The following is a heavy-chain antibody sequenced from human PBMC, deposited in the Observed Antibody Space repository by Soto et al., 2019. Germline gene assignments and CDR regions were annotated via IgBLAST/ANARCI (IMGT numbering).Heavy chain of an antibody. Sequence: EVQVVESGGGLAQPGGSLRLSCVVSGLTLSNYAMDWVRQAPGKGLEYVSGISSNGVGTYYATSVKDRFTISRDNSKNTLYLQVGSLRPEDMAVYYCARRARPDFYYMDVWGKGTTVTVSS. CDR2: ISSNGVGT. CDR3: ARRARPDFYYMDV. J-gene: IGHJ6*03. CDR1: GLTLSNYA. D-gene: IGHD6-6*01. V-gene: IGHV3-64*01.